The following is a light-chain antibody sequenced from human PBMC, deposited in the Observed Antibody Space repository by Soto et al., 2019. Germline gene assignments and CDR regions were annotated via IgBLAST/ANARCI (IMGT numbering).Light chain of an antibody. CDR2: DAS. CDR1: QSVSSN. Sequence: EIVMTQSPATLSLSPGERATLSCRASQSVSSNLAWYQQKPGQAPRLLIYDASTRATGIPARFSGSGSGTEFTLTISSLQSEDFGVYYCQHYNNWPPYSFGQGTKVEIK. J-gene: IGKJ2*03. V-gene: IGKV3-15*01. CDR3: QHYNNWPPYS.